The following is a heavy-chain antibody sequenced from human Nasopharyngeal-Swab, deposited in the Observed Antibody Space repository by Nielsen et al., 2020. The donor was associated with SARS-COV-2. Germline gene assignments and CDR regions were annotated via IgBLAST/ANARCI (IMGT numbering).Heavy chain of an antibody. J-gene: IGHJ3*02. Sequence: WIPQPPGKGLEWVSYISSSGSTIYYADSVKGRFTISRDNAKNSLYLQMNSLRAEDTAVYYCARTSPVYGDYDAFDIWGQGTMVTVSS. V-gene: IGHV3-48*03. CDR3: ARTSPVYGDYDAFDI. D-gene: IGHD4-17*01. CDR2: ISSSGSTI.